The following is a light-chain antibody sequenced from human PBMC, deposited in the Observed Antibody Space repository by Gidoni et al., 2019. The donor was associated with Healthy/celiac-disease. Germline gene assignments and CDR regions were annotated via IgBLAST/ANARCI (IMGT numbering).Light chain of an antibody. J-gene: IGKJ1*01. CDR2: WAY. Sequence: DIMMTQSPDPLAVSLGERATINCKSSQSVLYSSNNKNYLAWYQQKPGQPPKMLIYWAYTRESWVPDRFSGSWSGTDFTLTIRSLQAEDVAVYYCQQYYSPPTPFGQWTKVEIK. V-gene: IGKV4-1*01. CDR1: QSVLYSSNNKNY. CDR3: QQYYSPPTP.